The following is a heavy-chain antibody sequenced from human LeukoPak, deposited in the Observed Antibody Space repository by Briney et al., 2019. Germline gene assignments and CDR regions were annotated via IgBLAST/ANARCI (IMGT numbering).Heavy chain of an antibody. CDR3: ARHAMRTYDSSGYYLY. V-gene: IGHV4-39*01. D-gene: IGHD3-22*01. CDR1: GGSISSSSYY. CDR2: IYYSGST. J-gene: IGHJ4*02. Sequence: ETLSLTCTVSGGSISSSSYYWGWIRQPPGKGLEWIGSIYYSGSTYYNPSLKSRVTISVDTSKNQFSLKLSSVTAADTAVYYCARHAMRTYDSSGYYLYWGQGTLVTVSS.